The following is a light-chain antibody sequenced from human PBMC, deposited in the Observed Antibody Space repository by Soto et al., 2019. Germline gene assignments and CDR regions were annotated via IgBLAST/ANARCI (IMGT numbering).Light chain of an antibody. CDR1: QSVSSTY. CDR2: GTS. J-gene: IGKJ2*01. CDR3: RLYDSSPPMYA. Sequence: DTVLTQSPGTLSLSPGERATLSCRASQSVSSTYLGWYQQKPGQAPRLLIYGTSSRATGNPDRFSGSGSGTDFTLTITRLEPEDFAVYYCRLYDSSPPMYAFGQGTKLEIK. V-gene: IGKV3-20*01.